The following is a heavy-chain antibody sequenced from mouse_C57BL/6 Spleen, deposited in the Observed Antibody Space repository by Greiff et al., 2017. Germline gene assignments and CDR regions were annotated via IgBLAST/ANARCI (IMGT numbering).Heavy chain of an antibody. CDR3: ARDYDYDGGDFDY. J-gene: IGHJ2*01. CDR2: INPNNGGT. V-gene: IGHV1-22*01. Sequence: DVQLQESGPELVKPGASVKMSCKASGYTFTDYNMHWVKQSHGKSLEWIGYINPNNGGTSYNQKFKGKATLTVNKSSSTAYMELRSLTSEDSAVYYCARDYDYDGGDFDYWGQGTTLTVSS. D-gene: IGHD2-4*01. CDR1: GYTFTDYN.